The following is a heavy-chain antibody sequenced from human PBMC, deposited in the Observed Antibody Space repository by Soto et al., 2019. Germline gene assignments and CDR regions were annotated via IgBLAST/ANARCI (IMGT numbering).Heavy chain of an antibody. V-gene: IGHV3-33*01. Sequence: QVQLVESGGGVVQPGRSLRLSCAASGFTFSSYGMHWVRQAPGKGLEWVAVIWYDGSNKYYADSVKGRFTISRDNSKNTLYLQMNSRRAEDTAVYYCARDDLGPYGMDVWGQGTTVTVSS. CDR1: GFTFSSYG. J-gene: IGHJ6*02. CDR3: ARDDLGPYGMDV. CDR2: IWYDGSNK. D-gene: IGHD3-16*01.